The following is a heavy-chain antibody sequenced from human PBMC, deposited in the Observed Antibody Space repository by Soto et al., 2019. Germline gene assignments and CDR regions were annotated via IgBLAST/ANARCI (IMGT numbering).Heavy chain of an antibody. V-gene: IGHV3-66*01. CDR2: IYSGGKT. J-gene: IGHJ4*02. Sequence: EVQLVDSGGALVQPGRSLRLSCVVSGVTVSTNNMTWVRQTPGKGLEWVSLIYSGGKTAYADSVRGRFTISRDTSKNTLFLQMDRLGVEDTAVYYCASGQHAFGTSAFYYWGQGTLVTVSS. D-gene: IGHD3-16*01. CDR3: ASGQHAFGTSAFYY. CDR1: GVTVSTNN.